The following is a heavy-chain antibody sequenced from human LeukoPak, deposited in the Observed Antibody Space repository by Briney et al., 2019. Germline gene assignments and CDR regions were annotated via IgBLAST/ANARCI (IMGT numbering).Heavy chain of an antibody. Sequence: GGSLRLSCAASGFTVSSNYMTWVRQAPGKGLEWVSVIYSDGSTYYADSVKGRFTISRDNSKNTLYLQMNSLRAEDTAVYYCAKDPDYYGSGSYSGYFDLWGRGTLVTVSS. CDR2: IYSDGST. CDR3: AKDPDYYGSGSYSGYFDL. CDR1: GFTVSSNY. J-gene: IGHJ2*01. V-gene: IGHV3-53*01. D-gene: IGHD3-10*01.